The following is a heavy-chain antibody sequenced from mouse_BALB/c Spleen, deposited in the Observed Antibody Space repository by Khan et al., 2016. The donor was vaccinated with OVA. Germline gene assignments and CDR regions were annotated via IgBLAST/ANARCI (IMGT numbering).Heavy chain of an antibody. CDR3: ARDYGSSFWFAY. D-gene: IGHD1-1*01. Sequence: EVQLQQSGPELVKPGASVKMSCKASGYTFTNYIIHWVKQKPGQGLAWIGYINPYNDGTKYNEKFKGKATLTSDKSSSTAYMELSGLTSEDSAVYYCARDYGSSFWFAYWGQGTLVTVSA. CDR2: INPYNDGT. V-gene: IGHV1S136*01. CDR1: GYTFTNYI. J-gene: IGHJ3*01.